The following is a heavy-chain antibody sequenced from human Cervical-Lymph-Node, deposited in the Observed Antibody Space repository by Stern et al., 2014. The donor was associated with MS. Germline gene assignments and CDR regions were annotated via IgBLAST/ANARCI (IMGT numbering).Heavy chain of an antibody. J-gene: IGHJ4*02. CDR1: GYTLTHYF. CDR2: VNPSGGDT. CDR3: ARAGEYTSYARHYFDY. D-gene: IGHD2/OR15-2a*01. V-gene: IGHV1-46*01. Sequence: QVQLVQSGAEVKKPGASVKVSCKASGYTLTHYFMHWVRQAPGQGLEWMGIVNPSGGDTTYAQRFQARVTMTWDTSTSTVYMELSSLTSEDTATYYCARAGEYTSYARHYFDYWGQGTLVTVSS.